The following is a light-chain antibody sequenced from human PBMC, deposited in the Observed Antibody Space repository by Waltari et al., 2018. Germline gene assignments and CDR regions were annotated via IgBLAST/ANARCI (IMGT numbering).Light chain of an antibody. J-gene: IGKJ3*01. CDR1: QSVSSY. CDR2: ESS. CDR3: QQRSNWPSGT. Sequence: LSLSPGERATLSCRASQSVSSYLAWYQQKPGQAPRLLIYESSNRATGIPARFSGSGSGTDFTLTISSLEPEDFAVYYCQQRSNWPSGTFGPGTKVDIQ. V-gene: IGKV3-11*01.